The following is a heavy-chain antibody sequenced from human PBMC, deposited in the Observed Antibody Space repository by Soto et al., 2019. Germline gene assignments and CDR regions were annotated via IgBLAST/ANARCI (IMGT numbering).Heavy chain of an antibody. Sequence: ASVKVSCKVSGYTLTELSMHWVRQAPGKGLEWMGGFDPEDGETIYAQKFQGRVTMTEDTSTDTAYMELSSLRSEDTAVYYCATDKILEWLFRPVAFDIWGQGTMVTVSS. CDR2: FDPEDGET. CDR3: ATDKILEWLFRPVAFDI. V-gene: IGHV1-24*01. CDR1: GYTLTELS. J-gene: IGHJ3*02. D-gene: IGHD3-3*01.